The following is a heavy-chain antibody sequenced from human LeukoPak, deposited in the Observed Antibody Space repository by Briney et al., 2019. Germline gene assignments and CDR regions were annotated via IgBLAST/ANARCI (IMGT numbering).Heavy chain of an antibody. Sequence: ASVKISCKASGYTLTDYYIHWVRQAPGQGLEWMGWINPNGGGTTYAQKSQGRVSMTRDTSITTAYMEVSSLRSDDTAVYYCAREALGSYYTNFDYWGQGTLVTVSS. D-gene: IGHD1-26*01. J-gene: IGHJ4*02. CDR1: GYTLTDYY. V-gene: IGHV1-2*02. CDR2: INPNGGGT. CDR3: AREALGSYYTNFDY.